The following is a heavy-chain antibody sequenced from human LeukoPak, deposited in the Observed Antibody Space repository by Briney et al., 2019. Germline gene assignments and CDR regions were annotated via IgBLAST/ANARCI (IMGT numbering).Heavy chain of an antibody. CDR2: ISAYNGNT. D-gene: IGHD6-13*01. V-gene: IGHV1-18*01. Sequence: AGGSLRLSCAASGFTFSSYAMSWVRQAPGQGLEWMGWISAYNGNTNYAQKLQGRVTMTTDTSTSTAYMELRSLRSDDTAVYYCARDSGWQQLPLDYWGQGTLVTVSS. J-gene: IGHJ4*02. CDR3: ARDSGWQQLPLDY. CDR1: GFTFSSYA.